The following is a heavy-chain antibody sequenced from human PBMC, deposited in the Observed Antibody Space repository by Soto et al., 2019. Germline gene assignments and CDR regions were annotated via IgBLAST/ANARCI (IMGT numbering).Heavy chain of an antibody. D-gene: IGHD3-22*01. J-gene: IGHJ4*02. CDR2: IIPIFGTA. CDR1: GYTFTGYY. V-gene: IGHV1-69*01. CDR3: ASVKYYYDSSGYYLAY. Sequence: QVQLVQSGAEVKKPGASVKVSCKASGYTFTGYYMHWVRQAPGQGLEWMGGIIPIFGTANYAQKFQGRVTITADESTSTAYMELSSLRSEDTAVYYCASVKYYYDSSGYYLAYWGQGTLVTVSS.